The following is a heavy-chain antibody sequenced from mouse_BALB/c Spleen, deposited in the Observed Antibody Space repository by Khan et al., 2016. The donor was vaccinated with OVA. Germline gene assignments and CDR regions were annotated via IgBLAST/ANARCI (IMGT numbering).Heavy chain of an antibody. CDR1: GYSFTGYT. CDR2: INPYNGGT. Sequence: EVHLVESGPELVKPGASMKMSCKASGYSFTGYTMNWVKQSRVKNLEWIGLINPYNGGTAYNQKFGGKATLTVDKSSNTAYMELLSLTSEDSAVYYCVRSASYGDYVEAWFAYWGQGTLVTVSA. D-gene: IGHD2-13*01. V-gene: IGHV1-37*01. J-gene: IGHJ3*01. CDR3: VRSASYGDYVEAWFAY.